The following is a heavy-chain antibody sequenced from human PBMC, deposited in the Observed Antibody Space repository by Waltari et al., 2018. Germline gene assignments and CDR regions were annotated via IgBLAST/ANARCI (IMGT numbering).Heavy chain of an antibody. D-gene: IGHD4-17*01. CDR3: ARSMTTLWGHFYYYYYMDV. J-gene: IGHJ6*03. CDR2: VDPEDGET. CDR1: GYTFTDYY. V-gene: IGHV1-69-2*01. Sequence: EVQLVQSGAEVKKPGATVKISCKASGYTFTDYYMHWVQQAPGKGLEWMGRVDPEDGETIYAEKFQGRVTITADTSTDTAYMELSSLRSEDTAVYYCARSMTTLWGHFYYYYYMDVWGKGTTVTVSS.